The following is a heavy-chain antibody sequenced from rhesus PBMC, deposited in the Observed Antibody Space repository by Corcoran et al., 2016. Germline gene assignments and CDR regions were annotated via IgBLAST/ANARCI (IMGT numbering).Heavy chain of an antibody. D-gene: IGHD3-3*01. J-gene: IGHJ4*01. Sequence: GPGVVKPSETLSLTCAVSGYSISSGYDWSWIRQPPGKGLEGIGYIYGSSGSTNYNPSLKNRVNISKDTSKNQFSLKLSSVTAADTAVYYCARYSSWTGYYKSYYFDDWGQGVLVTVSS. CDR3: ARYSSWTGYYKSYYFDD. CDR1: GYSISSGYD. V-gene: IGHV4-76*01. CDR2: IYGSSGST.